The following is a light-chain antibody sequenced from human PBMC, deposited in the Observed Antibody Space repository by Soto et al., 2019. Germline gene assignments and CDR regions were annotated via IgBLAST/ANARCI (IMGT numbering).Light chain of an antibody. J-gene: IGKJ1*01. CDR1: QGISNY. Sequence: DIQMTQSPSSLSASVRDRVTITCRASQGISNYLAWYQQKPGKVPKLLIYAASTLQSGVPSRFNGNGSGTDFTLTISSLQPQDVATYYCQKYDSAPWTFGQGTKVEIK. CDR2: AAS. CDR3: QKYDSAPWT. V-gene: IGKV1-27*01.